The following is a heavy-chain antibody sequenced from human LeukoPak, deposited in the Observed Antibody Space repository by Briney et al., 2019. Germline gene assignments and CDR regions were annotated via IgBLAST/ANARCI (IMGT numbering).Heavy chain of an antibody. CDR3: AKVGSLSRGRNWVDP. D-gene: IGHD1-26*01. V-gene: IGHV4-59*10. CDR1: GGPFSGYY. J-gene: IGHJ5*02. Sequence: PSETLSLTCAVYGGPFSGYYWSWIRQPAGKGLEWIGRIDASGSINYNPSLKSRVTMSVDRSKNQFSLKLSSVTAADTAVYYCAKVGSLSRGRNWVDPWGQGTLVTVSS. CDR2: IDASGSI.